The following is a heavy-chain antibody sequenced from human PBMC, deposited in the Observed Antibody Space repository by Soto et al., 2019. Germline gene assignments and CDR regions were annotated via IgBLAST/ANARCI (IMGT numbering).Heavy chain of an antibody. V-gene: IGHV4-59*12. J-gene: IGHJ4*02. Sequence: SETLSLTCTVSGGSISSYYWSWIRQPPGKGLEWIGYIYYSGSTNYNPSLKSRVTISVDTSKNQFSLKLSSVTAADTAVYYCARGASYYDFWSGYYTSFDYWGQGTLVTVSS. CDR1: GGSISSYY. CDR3: ARGASYYDFWSGYYTSFDY. D-gene: IGHD3-3*01. CDR2: IYYSGST.